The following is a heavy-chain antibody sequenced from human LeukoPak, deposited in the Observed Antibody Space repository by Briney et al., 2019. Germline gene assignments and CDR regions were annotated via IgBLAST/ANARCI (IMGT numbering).Heavy chain of an antibody. CDR3: ARLSDPAGYYYYGMDV. V-gene: IGHV5-51*01. CDR1: GYSFTSYW. Sequence: GESLKISCKGSGYSFTSYWIGWVRQMPGKGLEWMGIIYPGDSDTRYSPSFQGQVTISADKSISTAYLQWSSLKASGTAMYYCARLSDPAGYYYYGMDVWGQGTTVTVSS. D-gene: IGHD2-21*02. J-gene: IGHJ6*02. CDR2: IYPGDSDT.